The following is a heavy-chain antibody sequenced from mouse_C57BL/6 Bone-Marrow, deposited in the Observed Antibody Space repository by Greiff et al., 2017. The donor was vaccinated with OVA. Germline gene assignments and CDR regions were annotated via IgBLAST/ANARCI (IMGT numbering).Heavy chain of an antibody. Sequence: EVHLVESGPVLVKPGASVKMSCKASGYTFTDYYMNWVKQSHGKSLEWIGVINPYNGGTSYNQKLKGKATLTVDKASSTAYMELNSLTSEDSAVYYCARRGVGYFYFAYWGQGTTLTVSS. CDR2: INPYNGGT. CDR1: GYTFTDYY. V-gene: IGHV1-19*01. CDR3: ARRGVGYFYFAY. D-gene: IGHD2-3*01. J-gene: IGHJ2*01.